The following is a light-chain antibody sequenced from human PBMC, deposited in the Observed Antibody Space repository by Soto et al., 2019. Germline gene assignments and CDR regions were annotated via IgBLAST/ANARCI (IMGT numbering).Light chain of an antibody. CDR3: SSYAGSNIL. CDR2: EVS. Sequence: QSALTQPPSASGSPGQSVTISCTGTSSDDGGYNYVSWYQQHPGKAPKLMIYEVSKRPSGVPDRFSGPKSGNTASLTVSGLQAEDEADYYCSSYAGSNILFGGGTKLTVL. V-gene: IGLV2-8*01. CDR1: SSDDGGYNY. J-gene: IGLJ2*01.